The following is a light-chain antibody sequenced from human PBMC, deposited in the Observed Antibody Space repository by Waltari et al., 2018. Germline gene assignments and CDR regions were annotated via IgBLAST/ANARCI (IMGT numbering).Light chain of an antibody. CDR3: QETNTVPIT. V-gene: IGKV1D-12*01. Sequence: DIQMTQSPSSVSASVGDTVTITCRASQDISNQLTWYQQKPGKAPKFLIYDASTLESGVPSRFSGSGSGTDFTRTVRSLQPEDFATYYCQETNTVPITFGQGTRLEIK. CDR1: QDISNQ. J-gene: IGKJ5*01. CDR2: DAS.